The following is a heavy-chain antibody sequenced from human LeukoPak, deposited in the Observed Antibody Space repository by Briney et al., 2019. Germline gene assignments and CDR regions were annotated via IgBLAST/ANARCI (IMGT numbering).Heavy chain of an antibody. CDR3: ARESHGTGDQ. V-gene: IGHV3-11*05. D-gene: IGHD3-10*01. CDR1: GLSFRDYY. Sequence: GGSLRLSCAASGLSFRDYYMSWIRQAPGKGLEWLSFISTDSVFTNYADPVKGRFTVSRDSAKNSLYLQLNSLRAEDTAVYYCARESHGTGDQWGQGTLVTVSS. J-gene: IGHJ4*02. CDR2: ISTDSVFT.